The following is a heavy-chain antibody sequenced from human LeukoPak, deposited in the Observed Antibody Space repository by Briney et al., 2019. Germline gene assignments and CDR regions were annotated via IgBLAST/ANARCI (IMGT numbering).Heavy chain of an antibody. CDR2: ISSGSNYI. V-gene: IGHV3-21*01. J-gene: IGHJ4*02. D-gene: IGHD5/OR15-5a*01. CDR3: ARQIGVSIDY. CDR1: GFTFNTYS. Sequence: GGSLRLSCAASGFTFNTYSFNWVRQAPGKGLEWVSSISSGSNYIFYADSVKGRFTISRDNAKNTLYLQMSSLRPEDTAVYYCARQIGVSIDYWGQGTLVTVSS.